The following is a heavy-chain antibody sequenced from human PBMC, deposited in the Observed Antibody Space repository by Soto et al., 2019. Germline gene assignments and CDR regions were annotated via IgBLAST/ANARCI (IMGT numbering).Heavy chain of an antibody. Sequence: SETLSLTCAVYGGSCSGYYWSWIRQPPGKGLEWIGEINHSGSTNYNPSLKSRVTISVDTSKNQFSLKLSSVTAADTAVYYCARARFRGYSGYDRSNWFDPWGQGTLVTVSS. D-gene: IGHD5-12*01. CDR2: INHSGST. CDR3: ARARFRGYSGYDRSNWFDP. V-gene: IGHV4-34*01. J-gene: IGHJ5*02. CDR1: GGSCSGYY.